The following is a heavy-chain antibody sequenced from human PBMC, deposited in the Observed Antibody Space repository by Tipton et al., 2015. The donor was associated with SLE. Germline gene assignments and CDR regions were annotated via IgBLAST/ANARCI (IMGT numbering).Heavy chain of an antibody. D-gene: IGHD3-9*01. CDR3: ARAAGYYSSFFQH. CDR1: GGSFSGYY. J-gene: IGHJ1*01. Sequence: TLSLTCAVYGGSFSGYYWGWIRQPPGKGLEWIGSIYYSGSTYYNPSLKSRVTISVDTSKNQFSLSLSSLTAADTAVYYCARAAGYYSSFFQHWGQGTLVTVS. V-gene: IGHV4-34*09. CDR2: IYYSGST.